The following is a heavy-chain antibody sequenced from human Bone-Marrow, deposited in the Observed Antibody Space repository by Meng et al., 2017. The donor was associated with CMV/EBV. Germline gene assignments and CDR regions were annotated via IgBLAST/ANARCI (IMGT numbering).Heavy chain of an antibody. CDR3: AREGSSRYYYYGMDV. Sequence: GGSLRLACAAAGFTVSSNYMSWVRQAPGKGLEWVSVIYSGGSTYYADSVKGRFTISRDNSKNTLYLQMNSLRAEDTAVYYCAREGSSRYYYYGMDVWGQGTTVTGSS. V-gene: IGHV3-66*02. D-gene: IGHD6-13*01. CDR2: IYSGGST. CDR1: GFTVSSNY. J-gene: IGHJ6*01.